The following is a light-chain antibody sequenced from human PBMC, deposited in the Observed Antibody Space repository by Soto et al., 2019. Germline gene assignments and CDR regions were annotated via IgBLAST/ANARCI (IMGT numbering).Light chain of an antibody. CDR2: VAS. CDR3: QQTYTTST. V-gene: IGKV1-39*01. J-gene: IGKJ1*01. Sequence: DIEITQSPSTLSGSVGDRVTIPCRASQSISSFLNWYQQKLGKAPKLLIYVASSLQSGVPSRLSVSGSGTDFTLTIRSLQPEDSATYYCQQTYTTSTFGQGTKV. CDR1: QSISSF.